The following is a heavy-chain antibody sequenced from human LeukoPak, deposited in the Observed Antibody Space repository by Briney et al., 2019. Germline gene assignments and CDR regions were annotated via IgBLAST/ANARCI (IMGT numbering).Heavy chain of an antibody. D-gene: IGHD2-2*02. Sequence: SETLSLTCAVSGYSISSGYYWGWIRQPPGKGLGWIGSMYHGGGTYYNPSLKSRVTISVDTSKNQFSLKLSSVTAADTAVYYCARRPGVVVPAAILGAFDIWGQGTMVTVSS. CDR3: ARRPGVVVPAAILGAFDI. CDR1: GYSISSGYY. V-gene: IGHV4-38-2*01. J-gene: IGHJ3*02. CDR2: MYHGGGT.